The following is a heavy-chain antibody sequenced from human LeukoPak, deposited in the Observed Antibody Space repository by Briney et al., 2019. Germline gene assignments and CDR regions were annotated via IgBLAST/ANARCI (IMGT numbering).Heavy chain of an antibody. V-gene: IGHV3-30*18. D-gene: IGHD6-19*01. CDR1: GFTFSSYG. Sequence: GGSLRLSCAASGFTFSSYGMRWVRQAPGKGLEWVAVISYDGSNKYYADSVKGRFTISRDNSKNTLYLQMNRLRAEDTAVYYCAKDWLGGIAVAGSPNWFDPWGQGTLVTVSS. J-gene: IGHJ5*02. CDR3: AKDWLGGIAVAGSPNWFDP. CDR2: ISYDGSNK.